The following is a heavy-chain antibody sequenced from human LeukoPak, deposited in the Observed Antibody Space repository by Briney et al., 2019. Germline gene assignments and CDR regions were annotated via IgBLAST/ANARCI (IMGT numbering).Heavy chain of an antibody. Sequence: ASVKVSCKTSGYTFTTYAISWVRQAPGQGLEWMGWISVDSGNTNYAQKLQGRVTMTTDTSTSTAYMELRSLRSEDSAVYYCASGDYGSGRDWGQGTLVTVSS. V-gene: IGHV1-18*01. CDR2: ISVDSGNT. CDR3: ASGDYGSGRD. J-gene: IGHJ4*02. CDR1: GYTFTTYA. D-gene: IGHD3-10*01.